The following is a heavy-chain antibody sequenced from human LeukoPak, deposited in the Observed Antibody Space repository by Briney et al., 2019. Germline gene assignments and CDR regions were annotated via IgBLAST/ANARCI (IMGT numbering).Heavy chain of an antibody. D-gene: IGHD3-22*01. CDR1: GFTFSSYA. J-gene: IGHJ4*02. Sequence: GGSLRLSCAASGFTFSSYAMHWVRQAPGKGLEWVAVISYDGSNKYYADSVKGRFTISRDNSKNTLYLQMNSLRAEDTAVYYCAKDFRTMIVVAVDYWGQGTLVTVSS. V-gene: IGHV3-30-3*01. CDR3: AKDFRTMIVVAVDY. CDR2: ISYDGSNK.